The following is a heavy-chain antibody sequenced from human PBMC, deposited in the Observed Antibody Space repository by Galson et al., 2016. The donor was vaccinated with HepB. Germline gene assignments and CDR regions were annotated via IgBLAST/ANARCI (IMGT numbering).Heavy chain of an antibody. CDR3: VRDVGRMVEGNGMDV. V-gene: IGHV3-74*01. CDR1: GFSFSSYW. D-gene: IGHD2-15*01. J-gene: IGHJ6*02. Sequence: SLRLSCAASGFSFSSYWMHWVRQAPGKGLVWVARVNSDGVTATYADSVKGRFTISRDNSKNTLNLQMNSLRAEDTAVYYCVRDVGRMVEGNGMDVWGQGTTVTVSS. CDR2: VNSDGVTA.